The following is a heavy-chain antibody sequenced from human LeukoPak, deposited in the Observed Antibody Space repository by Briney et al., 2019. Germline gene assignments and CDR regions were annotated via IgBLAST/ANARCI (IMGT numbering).Heavy chain of an antibody. V-gene: IGHV4-59*01. D-gene: IGHD3-3*01. CDR1: GGSISSYY. Sequence: SETLSLTCTVSGGSISSYYWSWIRQPPGKGLELIGYIYYSGSTNYNPSLKSRVTISVDTSKNQFSLKLSSVTAADTAVYYCARLYRDDFWSGYSTHLDYWGQGTLVTVSS. J-gene: IGHJ4*02. CDR3: ARLYRDDFWSGYSTHLDY. CDR2: IYYSGST.